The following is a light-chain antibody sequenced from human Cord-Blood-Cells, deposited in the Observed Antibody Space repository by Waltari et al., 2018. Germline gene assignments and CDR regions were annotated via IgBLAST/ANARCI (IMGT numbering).Light chain of an antibody. CDR1: SSDVGGYNY. J-gene: IGLJ3*02. CDR3: SSYTSSSTWV. V-gene: IGLV2-14*03. Sequence: QSALTQPASVSGSPGQSITTSCTATSSDVGGYNYVSWYQQHPRQAPKLMIYDASKRPSGVSNRFSGSKSGNTASLTISGLQAEDEADYYCSSYTSSSTWVFGGGTKLTVL. CDR2: DAS.